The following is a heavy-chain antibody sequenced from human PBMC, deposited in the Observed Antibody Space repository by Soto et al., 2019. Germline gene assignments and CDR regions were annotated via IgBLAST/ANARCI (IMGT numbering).Heavy chain of an antibody. CDR2: FDPEDGET. V-gene: IGHV1-24*01. D-gene: IGHD6-19*01. J-gene: IGHJ6*02. CDR3: ATDSRAEPYGMDV. Sequence: ASVKVSCKVSGYTLTELSMHWVRQAPGKGLEWMGGFDPEDGETIYAQKFQGRVTMTEDTSTDTAYMELSSLRYEETAVYYCATDSRAEPYGMDVWGQGNTVTVSS. CDR1: GYTLTELS.